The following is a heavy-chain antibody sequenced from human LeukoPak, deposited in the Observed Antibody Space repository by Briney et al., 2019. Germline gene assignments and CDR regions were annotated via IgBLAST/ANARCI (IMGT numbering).Heavy chain of an antibody. D-gene: IGHD2-2*02. CDR1: GGSISGYY. Sequence: SETLSLTCIVSGGSISGYYWSWIRQPAGKGLEWIGRIYSSGRTNYNASLKSRVTMSVDTSKNQFSLKLSSVTAADTVVYYCARGGGIPDPDYYYYYYMDAWGKGTTVTVSS. CDR2: IYSSGRT. V-gene: IGHV4-4*07. CDR3: ARGGGIPDPDYYYYYYMDA. J-gene: IGHJ6*03.